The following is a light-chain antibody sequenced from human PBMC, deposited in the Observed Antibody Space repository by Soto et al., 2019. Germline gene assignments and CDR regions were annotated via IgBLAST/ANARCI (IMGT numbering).Light chain of an antibody. Sequence: VLTQPPSTSGTPGQRGTISCSGSSSNIGSNTVNWYQQLPGTAPKLLIYSNNQRPSGVPDRFSGSKSGTSASLAISGLQSEDEADYYCAAWDDSLNGSVFGTGTKVTVL. CDR1: SSNIGSNT. J-gene: IGLJ1*01. CDR3: AAWDDSLNGSV. V-gene: IGLV1-44*01. CDR2: SNN.